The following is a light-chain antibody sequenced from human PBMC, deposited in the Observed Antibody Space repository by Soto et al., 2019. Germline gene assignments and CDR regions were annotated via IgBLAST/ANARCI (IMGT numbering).Light chain of an antibody. J-gene: IGKJ3*01. V-gene: IGKV3-20*01. CDR3: QQYGSSPFT. CDR1: QSISSSY. CDR2: SAS. Sequence: EIVLTQSPGTLSLSPGERATLSCRASQSISSSYLAWYQQKPGQAPRLLIYSASSRATGIPDRFSGSGSGTDFTLTISRLELEDFAVYYCQQYGSSPFTFGPGTKVDIK.